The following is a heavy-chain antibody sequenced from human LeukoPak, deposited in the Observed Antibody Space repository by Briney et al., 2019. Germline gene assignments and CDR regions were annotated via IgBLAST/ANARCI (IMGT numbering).Heavy chain of an antibody. D-gene: IGHD1-26*01. J-gene: IGHJ4*02. CDR3: AKDRKGGSKKVYYFDY. CDR2: IRYDGSNK. V-gene: IGHV3-30*02. CDR1: GFTFSSYG. Sequence: GGSLRLSCAASGFTFSSYGMHWVRQAPGKGLEWVAFIRYDGSNKYYADSVKGRFTISRDNSKNTLYLQMNSLRAEDTAVYYCAKDRKGGSKKVYYFDYWGQGTLVTVSS.